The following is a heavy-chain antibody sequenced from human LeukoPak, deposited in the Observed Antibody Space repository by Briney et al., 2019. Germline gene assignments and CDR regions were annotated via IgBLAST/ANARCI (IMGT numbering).Heavy chain of an antibody. Sequence: SETLSLTCTVSSGSISSISYYWGSIRQPPGKGLEWIGSIYYTGSTYYNPSLNTRVTISSDTSKNPFSLLRSSVTAADTALYCWARAYSSSWYYFDYWGQGTLVTVSS. CDR3: ARAYSSSWYYFDY. CDR2: IYYTGST. CDR1: SGSISSISYY. V-gene: IGHV4-39*01. D-gene: IGHD6-13*01. J-gene: IGHJ4*02.